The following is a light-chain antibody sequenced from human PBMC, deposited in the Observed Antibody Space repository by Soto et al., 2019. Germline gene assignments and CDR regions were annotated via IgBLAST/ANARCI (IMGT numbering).Light chain of an antibody. Sequence: EIVLTQSPGTLYLSPGERATLSCRASQSVTSSYLAWYQQKPGQAPRLLIYGASSRAIGIPDRFSGSGSGTDFTLTISRLEPEDFAVYYFQQYGNSPLTLGGGTKVEMK. CDR3: QQYGNSPLT. CDR2: GAS. CDR1: QSVTSSY. J-gene: IGKJ4*01. V-gene: IGKV3-20*01.